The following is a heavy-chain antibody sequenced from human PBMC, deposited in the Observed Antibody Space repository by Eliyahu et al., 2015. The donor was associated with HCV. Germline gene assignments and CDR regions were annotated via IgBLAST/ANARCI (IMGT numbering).Heavy chain of an antibody. CDR1: GFPFXXXW. CDR3: ARSGDSSGYYQYYYYGMDV. Sequence: EVQLVESGGGLVQPGGSLRLSCAASGFPFXXXWXXWVRQAPGKGLEWVANIKQDGSEKYYVDSVKGRFTISRDNAKNSLYLQMNSLRAEDTAVYFCARSGDSSGYYQYYYYGMDVWGQGTTVTVSS. CDR2: IKQDGSEK. D-gene: IGHD3-22*01. V-gene: IGHV3-7*01. J-gene: IGHJ6*02.